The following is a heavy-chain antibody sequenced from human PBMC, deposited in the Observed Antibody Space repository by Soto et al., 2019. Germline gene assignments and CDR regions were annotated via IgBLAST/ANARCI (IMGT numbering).Heavy chain of an antibody. Sequence: QVQLQQWGAGLLKPSETLSLTCAVYGGSFSGYYWSWIRQPPGKGLEWIGEINHSGSTNYNPSLKSRVTISVDTSKNQFSLKLSSVTAADTAVYYCAGTRRITIFGVVITDQIFDYWGQGTLVTVSS. D-gene: IGHD3-3*01. V-gene: IGHV4-34*01. J-gene: IGHJ4*02. CDR2: INHSGST. CDR1: GGSFSGYY. CDR3: AGTRRITIFGVVITDQIFDY.